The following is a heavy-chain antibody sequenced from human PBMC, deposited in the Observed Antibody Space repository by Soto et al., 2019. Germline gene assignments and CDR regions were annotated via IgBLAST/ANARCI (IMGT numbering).Heavy chain of an antibody. D-gene: IGHD3-10*01. Sequence: EVQLVASGGDLVQPGGSLRLSCAASGFTFSTYWMGWVRQAPGKGLEWVDNISPDGIVTYYVDSMKGRFIISRDNAKNSLYLQVNSLRAEDTAVYYCARWIRGTPDSWGQGTLVTVSS. CDR1: GFTFSTYW. J-gene: IGHJ5*01. CDR2: ISPDGIVT. CDR3: ARWIRGTPDS. V-gene: IGHV3-7*04.